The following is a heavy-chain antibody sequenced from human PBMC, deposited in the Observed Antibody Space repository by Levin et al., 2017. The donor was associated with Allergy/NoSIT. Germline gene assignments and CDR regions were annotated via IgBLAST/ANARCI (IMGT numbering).Heavy chain of an antibody. CDR3: ARGGEVPSQYYFDY. CDR2: INFNGIT. CDR1: GESFSGYF. Sequence: GSLRLSCAVNGESFSGYFWTWIRQSPGKGLEWIGQINFNGITTYNPSLKSRVVLSVDPTKKQFSLKLNYLTAADTAVYFCARGGEVPSQYYFDYWGQGTLVTVSS. D-gene: IGHD1-26*01. J-gene: IGHJ4*02. V-gene: IGHV4-34*01.